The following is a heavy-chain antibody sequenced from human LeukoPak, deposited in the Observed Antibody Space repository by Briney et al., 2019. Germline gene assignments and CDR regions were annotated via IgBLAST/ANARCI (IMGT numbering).Heavy chain of an antibody. Sequence: SETLSLTCAVYGGSFSGYYWSWIRQPPGKGLEWIGEINHSGSTNYNPSLKSRVTISVDASKNQFSLKLSSVTAADTAVYYCARVRGPYFDYWGQGTLVTVSS. CDR3: ARVRGPYFDY. CDR1: GGSFSGYY. V-gene: IGHV4-34*01. J-gene: IGHJ4*02. CDR2: INHSGST. D-gene: IGHD3-10*01.